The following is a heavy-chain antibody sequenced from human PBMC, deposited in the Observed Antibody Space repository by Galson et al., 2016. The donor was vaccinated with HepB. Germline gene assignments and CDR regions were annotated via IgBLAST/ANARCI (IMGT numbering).Heavy chain of an antibody. CDR3: APYPGSGYSRRFDP. Sequence: SLRLSCAASGYTLSSNAMTWVRQAPGKGLDWVSVLIGGGGSASYADSVKGRFTGSRDNSTKAVYLQMNSLRVDDTAVYYCAPYPGSGYSRRFDPWGQGTQVTVSS. D-gene: IGHD3-22*01. CDR1: GYTLSSNA. V-gene: IGHV3-23*01. J-gene: IGHJ5*02. CDR2: LIGGGGSA.